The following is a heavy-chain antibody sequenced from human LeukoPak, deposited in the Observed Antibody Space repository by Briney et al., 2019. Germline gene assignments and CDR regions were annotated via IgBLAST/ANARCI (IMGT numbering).Heavy chain of an antibody. CDR2: ISSSSSTI. CDR1: GFTFSSYS. Sequence: GGSLSLSCAASGFTFSSYSMNWVRQAPGKGLEWVSYISSSSSTIYYADSVKGRFTISRDNAKNSLYLQMNSLRDEDTAVYYCASGPRRDGYNGVLDYWGQGTLVTVSS. J-gene: IGHJ4*02. D-gene: IGHD5-24*01. CDR3: ASGPRRDGYNGVLDY. V-gene: IGHV3-48*02.